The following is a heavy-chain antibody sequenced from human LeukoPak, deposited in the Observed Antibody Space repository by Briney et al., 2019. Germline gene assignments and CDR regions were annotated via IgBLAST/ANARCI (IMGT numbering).Heavy chain of an antibody. D-gene: IGHD5-12*01. CDR3: ASSEATTTPPPYGVDV. J-gene: IGHJ6*02. V-gene: IGHV4-31*03. CDR2: IYYTGST. CDR1: GGSLSSDNYY. Sequence: SETLSLTCTVSGGSLSSDNYYWSWIRQHPGKGLEWIGYIYYTGSTYYNPSLKSRVIISVDTSKNQFSLKLSSVTAADTAVYYCASSEATTTPPPYGVDVWGQGTTVTVSS.